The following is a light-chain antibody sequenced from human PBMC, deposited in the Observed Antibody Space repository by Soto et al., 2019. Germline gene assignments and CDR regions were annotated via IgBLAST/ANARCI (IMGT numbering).Light chain of an antibody. CDR2: DVN. CDR3: ASYTRTTTLV. Sequence: QSALTQPASVSGSPGQSITISCTGTISDIGGYNFISWYQHHPGKAPKLVIYDVNNRPSGISYRFSGSKSDNTASLTISGLQAEDEADYYCASYTRTTTLVFGGGTKVTVL. J-gene: IGLJ2*01. V-gene: IGLV2-14*01. CDR1: ISDIGGYNF.